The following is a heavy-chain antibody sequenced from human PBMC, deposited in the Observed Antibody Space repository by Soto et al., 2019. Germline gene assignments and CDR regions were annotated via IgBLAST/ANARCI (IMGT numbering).Heavy chain of an antibody. CDR3: AKHTTDPQVGIIDV. V-gene: IGHV3-9*01. Sequence: EVKLVESGGGLVQAGRLLRLSCATCGFIFDDYAMYWVRQAPGKGLEWVSGISWNSGAINYADSVKGRFTTSRDNGKNPLYLQLTTLTSADTPTYYCAKHTTDPQVGIIDVCSKWTTVILSS. J-gene: IGHJ6*03. CDR1: GFIFDDYA. CDR2: ISWNSGAI.